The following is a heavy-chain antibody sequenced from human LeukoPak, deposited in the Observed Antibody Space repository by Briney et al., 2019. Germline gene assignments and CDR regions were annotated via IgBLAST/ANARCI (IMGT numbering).Heavy chain of an antibody. D-gene: IGHD6-13*01. J-gene: IGHJ4*02. CDR3: ARDESSSWLFDY. V-gene: IGHV3-11*05. Sequence: KPGGSLRLSCAASGFTFSDYYMSWIRQAPGKGLEWVSYISSSSSYTNYADSVKGRFTISRDNAKNSLYLQMNSLRAEDTAVYYCARDESSSWLFDYWGQGTLATVSS. CDR2: ISSSSSYT. CDR1: GFTFSDYY.